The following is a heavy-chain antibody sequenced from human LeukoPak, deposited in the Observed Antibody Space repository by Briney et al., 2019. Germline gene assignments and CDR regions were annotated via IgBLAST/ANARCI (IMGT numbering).Heavy chain of an antibody. CDR1: GFTVSSYA. CDR3: ARRRYDWGGDFAN. CDR2: IGGGGTL. V-gene: IGHV3-23*01. J-gene: IGHJ4*02. Sequence: GGSLRLSCAASGFTVSSYAMGWVRQAPGKGLEWVSAIGGGGTLYYADSVKGRFSISRDISKNTLLLQMNSLRAEDTAVYYCARRRYDWGGDFANWGQGTPVTVSS. D-gene: IGHD3-16*01.